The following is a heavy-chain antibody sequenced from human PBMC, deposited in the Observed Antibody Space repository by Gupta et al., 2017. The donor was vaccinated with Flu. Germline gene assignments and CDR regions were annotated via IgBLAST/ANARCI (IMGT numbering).Heavy chain of an antibody. CDR2: IRHDGSGR. CDR3: ARNGGVASFDY. D-gene: IGHD2-8*02. Sequence: EVQAVASGGGLVQPGGSLRLSCEASGFTFSTYWMSWVRQAPGKGLEWVAYIRHDGSGRTYVDSVKGRFTISRDNAKNSLYLQMNSLRTEDTAIYYCARNGGVASFDYWGQGTLVTVFS. J-gene: IGHJ4*02. V-gene: IGHV3-7*01. CDR1: GFTFSTYW.